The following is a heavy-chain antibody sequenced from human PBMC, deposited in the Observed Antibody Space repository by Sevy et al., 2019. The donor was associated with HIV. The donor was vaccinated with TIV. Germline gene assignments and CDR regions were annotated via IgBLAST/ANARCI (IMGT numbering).Heavy chain of an antibody. V-gene: IGHV1-18*01. Sequence: ASFKVSCKPSGYTFTTFGINWVRQAPGQGLEWMAWINIYNGNTIYAQNLQGRVTLTRDTSTNTAYMELRSLTSDDTAVYYCARMRNLGEPSDPWGQGALVTVSS. CDR1: GYTFTTFG. CDR3: ARMRNLGEPSDP. CDR2: INIYNGNT. J-gene: IGHJ5*02. D-gene: IGHD3-16*01.